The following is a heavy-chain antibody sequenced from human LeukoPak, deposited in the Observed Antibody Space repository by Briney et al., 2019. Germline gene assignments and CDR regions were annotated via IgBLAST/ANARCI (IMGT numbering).Heavy chain of an antibody. D-gene: IGHD3-3*01. V-gene: IGHV1-8*02. CDR2: MNPNSGNT. CDR1: GYTFTSYG. Sequence: ASVEVSCKASGYTFTSYGISWVRQATGQGLEWMGWMNPNSGNTGYAQKFQGRVTMTRNTSISTAYMELSSLRSEDTAVYYCARAGHWSGYYTDYYYYGMDVWGQGTTVTVSS. CDR3: ARAGHWSGYYTDYYYYGMDV. J-gene: IGHJ6*02.